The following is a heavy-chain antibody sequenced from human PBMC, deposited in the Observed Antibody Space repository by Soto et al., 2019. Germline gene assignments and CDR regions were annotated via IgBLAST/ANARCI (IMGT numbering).Heavy chain of an antibody. V-gene: IGHV3-33*01. CDR2: IWYDGSNK. CDR3: ARSRVEHSWFDH. CDR1: GFTFSSYG. D-gene: IGHD2-2*01. Sequence: QVQLVESGGGVVQPGRSLRLSCAASGFTFSSYGMHWVRQAPGKGLEWVAVIWYDGSNKYYADSVKGRFTISRDNSKNTLYLQMNSLSAEDTAVYYCARSRVEHSWFDHWGQGTLVTVSS. J-gene: IGHJ5*02.